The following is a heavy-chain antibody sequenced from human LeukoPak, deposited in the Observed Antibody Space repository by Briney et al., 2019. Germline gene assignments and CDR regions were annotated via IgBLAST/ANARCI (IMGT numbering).Heavy chain of an antibody. CDR1: GFTLSSYA. V-gene: IGHV3-21*01. D-gene: IGHD3-3*01. CDR3: ARDPPTTIFGVVIESCYGMDV. CDR2: ISRSSTYK. J-gene: IGHJ6*02. Sequence: GGSLRLSCATSGFTLSSYAMNWVRQAPGKGLEWVSSISRSSTYKFYADSVKGRFTISRDNAKNSLYLQMNSLRAEDTAVYYCARDPPTTIFGVVIESCYGMDVWGQGTTVTVSS.